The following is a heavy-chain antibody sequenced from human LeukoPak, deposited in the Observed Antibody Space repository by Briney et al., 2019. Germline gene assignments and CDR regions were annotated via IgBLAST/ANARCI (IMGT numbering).Heavy chain of an antibody. D-gene: IGHD3-22*01. CDR3: ARTTQVYKIVEYDAFDI. Sequence: GESLQISCKGSGYSFTSYWIGWVRQVPGKGLEWMGIIYPGDSDTRYSPSFQGQVTISADKSISTAYLQWSSLKASDTAMYYCARTTQVYKIVEYDAFDIWGQGTMVTVSS. CDR2: IYPGDSDT. CDR1: GYSFTSYW. V-gene: IGHV5-51*01. J-gene: IGHJ3*02.